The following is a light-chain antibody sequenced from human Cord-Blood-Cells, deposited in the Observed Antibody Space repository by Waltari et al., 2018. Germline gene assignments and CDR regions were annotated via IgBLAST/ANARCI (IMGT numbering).Light chain of an antibody. V-gene: IGKV1-5*03. CDR1: QSISSW. CDR3: QQYNSYPYS. Sequence: DIQMTQSPSTLSASVGDRVTITCRASQSISSWLAWYQQKPGKAPKLLLYKASSLESGVPSRCSGSGSETEFTLTISSLQPDDFATYYCQQYNSYPYSFGQGTKLEIK. CDR2: KAS. J-gene: IGKJ2*03.